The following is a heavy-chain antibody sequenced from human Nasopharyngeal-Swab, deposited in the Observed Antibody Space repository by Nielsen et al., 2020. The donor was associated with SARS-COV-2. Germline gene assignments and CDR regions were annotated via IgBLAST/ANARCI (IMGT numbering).Heavy chain of an antibody. CDR2: ISSSSSYI. CDR1: GFTFNNYN. Sequence: GESLKISCAASGFTFNNYNFNWVRQAPGKGLEWVSSISSSSSYIYYADSVKGRSTISRDNAKNSSSLQMNSLRAEDTAVYYCARDGLDYDFWSAYFMDVWGQGTTVTVSS. V-gene: IGHV3-21*01. CDR3: ARDGLDYDFWSAYFMDV. D-gene: IGHD3-3*01. J-gene: IGHJ6*02.